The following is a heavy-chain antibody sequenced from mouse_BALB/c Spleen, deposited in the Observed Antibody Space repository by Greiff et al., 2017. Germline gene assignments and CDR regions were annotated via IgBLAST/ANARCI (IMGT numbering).Heavy chain of an antibody. CDR3: ARSYYYGYGYFDV. V-gene: IGHV8-12*01. D-gene: IGHD1-1*01. CDR2: IYWDDDK. J-gene: IGHJ1*01. CDR1: GFSLSTSGMG. Sequence: SGPGILQPSQTLSLTCSFSGFSLSTSGMGVSWIRQPSGKGLEWLAHIYWDDDKRYNPSLKSRLTISKDTSRNQVFLKITSVDTADTATYYCARSYYYGYGYFDVWGAGTTVTVSS.